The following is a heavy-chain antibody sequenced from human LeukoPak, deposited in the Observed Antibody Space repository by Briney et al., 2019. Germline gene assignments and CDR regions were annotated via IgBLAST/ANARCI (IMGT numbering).Heavy chain of an antibody. V-gene: IGHV4-31*03. J-gene: IGHJ5*02. CDR2: IYYSGST. CDR3: ATARPAAIIWFDP. CDR1: GGSISSGGYY. Sequence: SETLSLTCTVSGGSISSGGYYWSWIRQHPGKGLEWIGYIYYSGSTYYNPSLKSRVTISVDTSKNQFSLKLSSVTAADTAVYYCATARPAAIIWFDPWGQGTLVTVSS. D-gene: IGHD2-2*02.